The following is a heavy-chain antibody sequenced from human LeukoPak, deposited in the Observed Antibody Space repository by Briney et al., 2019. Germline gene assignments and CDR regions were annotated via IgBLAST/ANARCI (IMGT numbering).Heavy chain of an antibody. CDR2: TCYRSKWYN. J-gene: IGHJ4*02. CDR3: ARSRYCSGGSCSPFDY. CDR1: GDSVSSNSAA. V-gene: IGHV6-1*01. D-gene: IGHD2-15*01. Sequence: SQTLSLTCAISGDSVSSNSAAWDWIRQSPSRGLEWLGRTCYRSKWYNDYAVSVKSRITINPDTSKNQFSLQLNSVTPEDTAVYYCARSRYCSGGSCSPFDYWGQGTLVTVSS.